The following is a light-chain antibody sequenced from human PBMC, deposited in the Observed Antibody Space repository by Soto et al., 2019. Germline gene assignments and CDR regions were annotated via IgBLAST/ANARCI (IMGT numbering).Light chain of an antibody. V-gene: IGKV1-6*01. J-gene: IGKJ4*01. CDR3: LQDYNYPLT. CDR1: QDISNY. Sequence: IQMTQSPSSLSASVGDRVTITCQASQDISNYLNWYQQKPGKVPKLLIYDASSLESGVPSRFSGSGSGTEFTLTISSLQPEDFATYYCLQDYNYPLTFGGGTKVDIK. CDR2: DAS.